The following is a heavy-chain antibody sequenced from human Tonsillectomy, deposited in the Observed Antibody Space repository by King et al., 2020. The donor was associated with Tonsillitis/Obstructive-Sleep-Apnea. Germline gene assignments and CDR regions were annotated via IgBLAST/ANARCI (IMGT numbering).Heavy chain of an antibody. V-gene: IGHV4-59*01. CDR3: ARDGGDYYDSSGYSYPSFAY. CDR2: IYYSGST. Sequence: QLQESGPGLVKPSETLSLTCTVSGGSISSYYWSWIRQPPGKGLEWIGYIYYSGSTNYNPSLKSRVTISVDTSKNQFSLKLSSVTAADTAVYYCARDGGDYYDSSGYSYPSFAYWGQGTLVTVSS. D-gene: IGHD3-22*01. J-gene: IGHJ4*02. CDR1: GGSISSYY.